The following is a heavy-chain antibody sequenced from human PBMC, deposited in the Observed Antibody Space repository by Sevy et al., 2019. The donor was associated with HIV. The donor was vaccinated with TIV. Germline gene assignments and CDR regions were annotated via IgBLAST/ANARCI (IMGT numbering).Heavy chain of an antibody. CDR3: ARENLAVSTFRDYYYYGMDV. CDR1: GFTFSSYW. J-gene: IGHJ6*02. D-gene: IGHD3-16*01. CDR2: IKQDGSEK. Sequence: GGSLRLSCAASGFTFSSYWMSWVRQAPGKGLEWVANIKQDGSEKYYVDSVMGGFTISRDNAKNSLYLQMNSLRAEDTAVYYCARENLAVSTFRDYYYYGMDVWGQGTTVTVSS. V-gene: IGHV3-7*01.